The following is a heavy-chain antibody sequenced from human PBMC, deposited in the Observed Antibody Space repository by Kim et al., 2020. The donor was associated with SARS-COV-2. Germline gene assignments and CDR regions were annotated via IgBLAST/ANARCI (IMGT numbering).Heavy chain of an antibody. Sequence: SETLSLTCTVSGGSISSSSYYWGWIRQPPGKGLEWIGCIYYSGSTYYNPSLKSRVTISVDTSKNQFSLKLSSVTAADTAVYYCASSTSSSWYFHYYYGMEVWGQGTTGSVSS. J-gene: IGHJ6*02. V-gene: IGHV4-39*01. CDR1: GGSISSSSYY. CDR3: ASSTSSSWYFHYYYGMEV. CDR2: IYYSGST. D-gene: IGHD6-13*01.